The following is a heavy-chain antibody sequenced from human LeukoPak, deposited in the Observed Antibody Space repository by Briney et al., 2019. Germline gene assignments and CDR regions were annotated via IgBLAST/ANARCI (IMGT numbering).Heavy chain of an antibody. J-gene: IGHJ6*03. CDR3: ARDLAGGTTGAYYYYMDV. V-gene: IGHV3-33*01. CDR2: IWSDGSNK. CDR1: GFTFSSYG. D-gene: IGHD1-1*01. Sequence: GGSLRLSCAASGFTFSSYGMHWVRQAPGKGLEWVAVIWSDGSNKYYADSVKGRFTISRDNSKNTLYLQMNSLRAEDTAVYYCARDLAGGTTGAYYYYMDVWGKGTTVTVSS.